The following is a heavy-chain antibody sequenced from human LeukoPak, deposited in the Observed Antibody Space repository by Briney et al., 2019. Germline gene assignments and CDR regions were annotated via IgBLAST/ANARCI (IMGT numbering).Heavy chain of an antibody. V-gene: IGHV4-39*07. Sequence: SETPSLTCTVSGGSISSSSYYWGWIRQPPGKGLEWIGSIYYSGSTYYNPSLKSRVTISVDTSKNQFSLKLSSVTAADTAVYYCARSAVGATRRLGYWGQGTLVTVSS. CDR2: IYYSGST. CDR3: ARSAVGATRRLGY. CDR1: GGSISSSSYY. J-gene: IGHJ4*02. D-gene: IGHD1-26*01.